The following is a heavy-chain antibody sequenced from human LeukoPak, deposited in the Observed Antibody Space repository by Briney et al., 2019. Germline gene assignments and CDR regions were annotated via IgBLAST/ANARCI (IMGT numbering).Heavy chain of an antibody. D-gene: IGHD6-19*01. CDR3: AREMSSSGWYEDY. Sequence: PSQTLSLTCTVSGGSISSGSYYWGWVRQPPGRGLEWIGYIYYSGSTNYNPSLKGRVTISVDTSKNQFSLKLSSVTAADTAVYYCAREMSSSGWYEDYWGQGTLVTVSS. J-gene: IGHJ4*02. CDR1: GGSISSGSYY. CDR2: IYYSGST. V-gene: IGHV4-61*01.